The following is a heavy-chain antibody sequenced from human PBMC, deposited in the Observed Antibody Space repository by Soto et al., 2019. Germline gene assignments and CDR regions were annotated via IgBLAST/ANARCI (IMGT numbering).Heavy chain of an antibody. CDR2: IWYDGSYK. Sequence: QVQLVESGGGVVQPGRSLRLSCVASGFTFSSYGMHWVRQAPGRGLEWVAIIWYDGSYKYYADSVKGRFSISRDNSKNTLDLQMNSLRVDDTAVYYCARGYLGDISSWYGHFDYWGQGTLVTVSS. D-gene: IGHD6-13*01. CDR1: GFTFSSYG. CDR3: ARGYLGDISSWYGHFDY. J-gene: IGHJ4*02. V-gene: IGHV3-33*01.